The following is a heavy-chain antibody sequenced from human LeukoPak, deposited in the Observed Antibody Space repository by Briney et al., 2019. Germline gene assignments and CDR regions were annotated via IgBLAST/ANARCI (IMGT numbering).Heavy chain of an antibody. CDR3: ARAVVVSAADY. CDR1: GFTFSNYW. V-gene: IGHV3-74*01. CDR2: INPDGSGA. J-gene: IGHJ4*02. D-gene: IGHD2-21*02. Sequence: GGSLRLSCAASGFTFSNYWIYWVRQAPGKGLVWVARINPDGSGATYADSVKGRFTISRDNAKNTLYLQMNSLRAEDTAVYYCARAVVVSAADYWGQGTLVTVSS.